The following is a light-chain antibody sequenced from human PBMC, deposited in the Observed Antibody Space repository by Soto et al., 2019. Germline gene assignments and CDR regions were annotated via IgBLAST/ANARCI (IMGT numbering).Light chain of an antibody. Sequence: QSALTQPRSVSGSPGQSVTISCTGSSSDVGAYNYVSWYQHHPGKAPKVMIFDVSERPSGVPDRFSGSKSDNTASLTISGLQAEDEGDYYCCSYAGTYSWVFGGGTKVTVL. J-gene: IGLJ3*02. CDR3: CSYAGTYSWV. V-gene: IGLV2-11*01. CDR2: DVS. CDR1: SSDVGAYNY.